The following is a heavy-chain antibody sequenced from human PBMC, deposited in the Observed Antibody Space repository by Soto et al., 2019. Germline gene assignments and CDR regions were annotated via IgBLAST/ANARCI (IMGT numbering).Heavy chain of an antibody. CDR2: IFPSGTT. V-gene: IGHV4-31*03. Sequence: KPSETLSLTCTVSGGSISSGGYYWNWIRQHPGKGLEWIGYIFPSGTTYYNPSLKSRVTISIDVSKNQFSLSLRSLTAADTAVYYCARSREFDYWSQGTLVTVSS. J-gene: IGHJ4*02. CDR1: GGSISSGGYY. CDR3: ARSREFDY.